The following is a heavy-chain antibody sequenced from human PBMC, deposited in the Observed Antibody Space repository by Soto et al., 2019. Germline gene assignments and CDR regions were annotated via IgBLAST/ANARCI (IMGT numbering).Heavy chain of an antibody. CDR3: ARSQEGMVVTVGWFDP. D-gene: IGHD2-21*02. Sequence: PGESLKISCKGSGYSFTSYCIGWVRQMPGKGLEWMGIIYPGDSDTRYSPSFQGQVTISADKSISTAYLQWSSLKASDTAMYYCARSQEGMVVTVGWFDPWGQGTLVTVSS. CDR2: IYPGDSDT. V-gene: IGHV5-51*01. CDR1: GYSFTSYC. J-gene: IGHJ5*02.